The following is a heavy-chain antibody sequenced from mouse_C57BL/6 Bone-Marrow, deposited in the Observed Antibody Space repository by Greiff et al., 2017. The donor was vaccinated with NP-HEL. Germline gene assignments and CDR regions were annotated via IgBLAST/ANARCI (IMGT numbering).Heavy chain of an antibody. J-gene: IGHJ2*01. CDR3: ARSAGKGHFDY. V-gene: IGHV1-26*01. Sequence: VQLQQSGPELVKPGASVKISCKASGYTFTDYYMNWVKQSHGKSLEWIGDINPNNGGTSYNQKFKGKATLTVDKSSSTAYMELRSLTSEDSAVYYCARSAGKGHFDYWGQGTTLTVSS. D-gene: IGHD4-1*01. CDR1: GYTFTDYY. CDR2: INPNNGGT.